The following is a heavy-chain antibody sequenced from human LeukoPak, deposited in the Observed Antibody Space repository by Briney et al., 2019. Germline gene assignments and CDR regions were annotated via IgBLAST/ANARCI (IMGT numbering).Heavy chain of an antibody. J-gene: IGHJ4*02. CDR1: GFTFSTYG. CDR2: IRYDESYK. CDR3: AKDSHRTGSYSGTYPYYFDY. D-gene: IGHD3-10*01. Sequence: PGGSLRLSCAASGFTFSTYGMHCVRQAPGRGLEWVAFIRYDESYKYYAASVMRPFTISRDISKDTLYLLLNSLRVEDTAVYYCAKDSHRTGSYSGTYPYYFDYWGQGTLVSVSS. V-gene: IGHV3-30*02.